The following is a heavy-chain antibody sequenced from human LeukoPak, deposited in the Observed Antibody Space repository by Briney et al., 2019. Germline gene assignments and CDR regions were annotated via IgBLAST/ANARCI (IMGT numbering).Heavy chain of an antibody. CDR1: GGSFSGYY. V-gene: IGHV4-34*01. CDR2: INHSGST. CDR3: ARDLGYSIPFDY. Sequence: SETLSLTCAVYGGSFSGYYWSWIRQPPGKGLEWIGEINHSGSTNYNPSLKSRVTISVDTSKNQFSLKLSPVTAADTAVYYCARDLGYSIPFDYWGQGTLVTVSS. D-gene: IGHD2-15*01. J-gene: IGHJ4*02.